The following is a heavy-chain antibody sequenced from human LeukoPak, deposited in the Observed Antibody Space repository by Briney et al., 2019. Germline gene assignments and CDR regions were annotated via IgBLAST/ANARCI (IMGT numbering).Heavy chain of an antibody. CDR3: TRHSSYGSGSYRY. CDR2: INPNSGGT. D-gene: IGHD3-10*01. Sequence: ASVKVSCKASGYTFTGYYMHWVRQAPGQGLEWMGWINPNSGGTNYAQKFQGRVTMTRDTSISTAYMELSRLRSDDTAVYYCTRHSSYGSGSYRYWGQGTLVTVSS. CDR1: GYTFTGYY. J-gene: IGHJ4*02. V-gene: IGHV1-2*02.